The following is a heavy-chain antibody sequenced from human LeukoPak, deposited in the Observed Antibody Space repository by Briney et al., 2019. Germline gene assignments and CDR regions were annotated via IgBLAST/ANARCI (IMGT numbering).Heavy chain of an antibody. CDR1: GFTFNNFA. CDR3: AKTDFSTGPYDY. CDR2: ISGRGDTI. D-gene: IGHD4-11*01. J-gene: IGHJ4*02. Sequence: GGSLRLSCAASGFTFNNFAMNWARQAPGKGLEWVSAISGRGDTIFYAVSVKGRFTISRDNSRNTLFLQMNSLRAEDSATYYCAKTDFSTGPYDYWGQGTLVTVSS. V-gene: IGHV3-23*01.